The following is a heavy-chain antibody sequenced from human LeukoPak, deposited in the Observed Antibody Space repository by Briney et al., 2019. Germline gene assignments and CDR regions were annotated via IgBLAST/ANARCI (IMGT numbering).Heavy chain of an antibody. CDR1: GDSISNNDYY. Sequence: SETLSLTCSVSGDSISNNDYYWDWIRQSPGKGLEWVASISSGGNTFHNPSLKSRFTISLDTSKNQISLNLRSVTAADTAVYYCVREVVTHDLYMDVWGKGATATVSS. J-gene: IGHJ6*03. CDR2: ISSGGNT. V-gene: IGHV4-39*07. CDR3: VREVVTHDLYMDV. D-gene: IGHD3-22*01.